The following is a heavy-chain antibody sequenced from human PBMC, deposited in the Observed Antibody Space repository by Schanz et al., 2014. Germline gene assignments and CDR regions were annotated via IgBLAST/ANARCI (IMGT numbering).Heavy chain of an antibody. Sequence: QVQLVESGGGLVKPGGSLRLSCAASGFIFSDHYMSWIRQAPGKGLEWISYISSGSSTIHYADSVKGRFTISRDNAKNSLFLQMNSLRAEDTAIYYCATSYSSSSYFYVMDVWGQGTTVTVSS. V-gene: IGHV3-11*01. CDR2: ISSGSSTI. CDR3: ATSYSSSSYFYVMDV. D-gene: IGHD6-6*01. CDR1: GFIFSDHY. J-gene: IGHJ6*02.